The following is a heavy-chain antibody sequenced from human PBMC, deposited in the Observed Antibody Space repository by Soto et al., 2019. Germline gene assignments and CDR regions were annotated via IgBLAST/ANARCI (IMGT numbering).Heavy chain of an antibody. Sequence: PGGSLRLSCAASGFTFSSYAMSWVRQAPGKGLERVSAISGSGGSTYYADSVKGRFTISRDNSKNTLYLQMNSLRAEDTAVYYCAKSPQWLVYYFDYWGQGTLVTVSS. CDR1: GFTFSSYA. D-gene: IGHD6-19*01. CDR2: ISGSGGST. V-gene: IGHV3-23*01. J-gene: IGHJ4*02. CDR3: AKSPQWLVYYFDY.